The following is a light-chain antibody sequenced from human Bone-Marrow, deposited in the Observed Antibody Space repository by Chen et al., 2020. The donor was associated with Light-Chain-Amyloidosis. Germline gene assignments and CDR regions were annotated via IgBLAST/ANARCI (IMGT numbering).Light chain of an antibody. Sequence: VLTQSPATLSLSPGETATLSCRASQGVGSTFISWYQQRPGQAPRLLVYGASTRATGIPARFSGSGSGTDFTLTISSLQPEDCAIYYCQQGLGTFGQGTKVEIK. CDR3: QQGLGT. J-gene: IGKJ2*02. CDR1: QGVGSTF. CDR2: GAS. V-gene: IGKV3D-7*01.